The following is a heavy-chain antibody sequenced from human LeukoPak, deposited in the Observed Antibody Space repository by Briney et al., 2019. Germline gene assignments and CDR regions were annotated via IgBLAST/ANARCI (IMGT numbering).Heavy chain of an antibody. J-gene: IGHJ6*02. V-gene: IGHV3-30-3*01. Sequence: GGSLRLSCAASGFTFSSYAMHWVRQAPGKGLEWVAVISYDGSNKYYADSVKGRFTISRDNSKNTLYLQMNSLRAEDMAVYYCAREGPIGVVPYGMDVWGQGTTVTVSS. CDR1: GFTFSSYA. CDR2: ISYDGSNK. D-gene: IGHD3-3*01. CDR3: AREGPIGVVPYGMDV.